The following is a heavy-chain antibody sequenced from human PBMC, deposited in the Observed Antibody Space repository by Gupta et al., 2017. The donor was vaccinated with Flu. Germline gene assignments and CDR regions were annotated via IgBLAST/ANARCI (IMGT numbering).Heavy chain of an antibody. CDR1: FSSYS. J-gene: IGHJ4*02. D-gene: IGHD5-12*01. CDR2: ISSSSSYI. CDR3: ARDMVATMSYPGY. V-gene: IGHV3-21*01. Sequence: FSSYSMNWVRQAPGKGLEWVSSISSSSSYIYYADPVKGRFTISRDNAKNSLYLQMNSLRAEDTAVYYCARDMVATMSYPGYWGQGTLVTVSS.